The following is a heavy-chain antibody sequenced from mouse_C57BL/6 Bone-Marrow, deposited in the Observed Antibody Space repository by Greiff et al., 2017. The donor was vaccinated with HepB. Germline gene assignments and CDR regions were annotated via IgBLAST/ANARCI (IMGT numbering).Heavy chain of an antibody. Sequence: VQLQESGAELVRPGASVTLSCKASGYTFTDYEMHWVKQTPVHGLEWIGAIDPETGGTAYNQKFKGKAILTADKSSSTAYMELRSLTSEDSAVYYCTRTRMLLCPYWYFDVWGTGATVTVSS. D-gene: IGHD1-1*01. V-gene: IGHV1-15*01. CDR3: TRTRMLLCPYWYFDV. J-gene: IGHJ1*03. CDR1: GYTFTDYE. CDR2: IDPETGGT.